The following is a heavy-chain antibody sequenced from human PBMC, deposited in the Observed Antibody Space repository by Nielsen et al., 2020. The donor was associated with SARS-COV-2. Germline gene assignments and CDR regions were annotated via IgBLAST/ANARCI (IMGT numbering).Heavy chain of an antibody. Sequence: GESLKISCAASGFTFSYYTMHWVRQAPGKGLEWVSSITMSGRYMYYADSLRGRFTVSRDNAENSLFLQMSSLRDEDTAVYYCARDQDGGAATSNFYFDLWGRGTLVIVSS. CDR3: ARDQDGGAATSNFYFDL. CDR2: ITMSGRYM. D-gene: IGHD6-25*01. CDR1: GFTFSYYT. J-gene: IGHJ2*01. V-gene: IGHV3-21*01.